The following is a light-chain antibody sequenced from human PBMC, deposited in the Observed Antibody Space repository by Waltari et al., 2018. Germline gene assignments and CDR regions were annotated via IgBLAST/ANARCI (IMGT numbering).Light chain of an antibody. J-gene: IGKJ4*01. V-gene: IGKV1-39*01. CDR3: QQSFTIPVA. CDR1: QNIGNN. CDR2: DVS. Sequence: DIQVTQSPSSLSASVGDRVSITCRASQNIGNNLNWYQQQPGRAPKLLIYDVSSLNSGVPSRFRGSSSGTEFTLTISSLQPEDFATYYCQQSFTIPVAFGGVTKVDI.